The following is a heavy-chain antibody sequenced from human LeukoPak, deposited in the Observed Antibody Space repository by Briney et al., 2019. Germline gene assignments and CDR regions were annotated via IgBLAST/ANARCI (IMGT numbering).Heavy chain of an antibody. CDR2: IYTSGST. V-gene: IGHV4-61*02. CDR1: GGSISSGSYY. CDR3: ARDTAPFCSGSYNY. J-gene: IGHJ4*02. Sequence: SQTLSLTCTVSGGSISSGSYYWSWIRQPAGKGLEWIGRIYTSGSTNYNPSLKSRVTISVDTSKNQFSLKLSSVTAADTAVDYCARDTAPFCSGSYNYWGQVTLVTVSS. D-gene: IGHD3-10*02.